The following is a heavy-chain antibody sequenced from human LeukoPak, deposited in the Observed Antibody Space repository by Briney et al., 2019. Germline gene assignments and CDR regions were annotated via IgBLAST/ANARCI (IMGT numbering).Heavy chain of an antibody. J-gene: IGHJ4*02. V-gene: IGHV4-34*01. CDR2: ISHNENT. CDR1: GGSFSNNY. D-gene: IGHD3-22*01. CDR3: ASSGSRWLIDKTYSPY. Sequence: SETLSLTCTVSGGSFSNNYWNWIRQPPGKGLEWIGEISHNENTNYSPSLKSRLTISIDTSKNQFSLKLSSVTAADTAVYYCASSGSRWLIDKTYSPYWGQGTLVTVSS.